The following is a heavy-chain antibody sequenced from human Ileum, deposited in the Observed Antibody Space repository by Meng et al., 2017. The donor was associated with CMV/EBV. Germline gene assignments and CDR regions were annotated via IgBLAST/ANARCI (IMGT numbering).Heavy chain of an antibody. J-gene: IGHJ4*02. D-gene: IGHD6-13*01. CDR1: CYSFAFYY. CDR2: INPSSGFT. V-gene: IGHV1-46*01. CDR3: ARLGSTSGVDY. Sequence: CNASCYSFAFYYIHWVRQVPGQGLAWMGMINPSSGFTAYAQQFQGRVSITRDTSTSSVYLELSSMRSEDTAMYYCARLGSTSGVDYWGQGTLVTVSS.